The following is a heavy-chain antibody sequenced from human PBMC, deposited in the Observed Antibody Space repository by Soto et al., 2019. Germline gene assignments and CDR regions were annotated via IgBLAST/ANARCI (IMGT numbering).Heavy chain of an antibody. D-gene: IGHD3-22*01. CDR1: GHAMSSGSYY. V-gene: IGHV4-31*03. Sequence: SETLSLTCTVSGHAMSSGSYYWSSFRQQQGKGLEWIGYIYYSGSTYYNPSLKSRVTISVDTSKNQFSLKLSSVTAADTAVYYCARTVYYDSSGYIFDYWGQGTLVTVSS. CDR3: ARTVYYDSSGYIFDY. J-gene: IGHJ4*02. CDR2: IYYSGST.